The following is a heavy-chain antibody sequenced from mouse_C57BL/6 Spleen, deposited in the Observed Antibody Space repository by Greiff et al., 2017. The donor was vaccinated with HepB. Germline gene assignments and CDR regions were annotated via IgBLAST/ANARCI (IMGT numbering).Heavy chain of an antibody. V-gene: IGHV5-12*01. Sequence: EVQLVESGGGLVQPGGSLKLSCAASGFTFSDYYMYWVRQTPEKRLEWVAYISNGGGSTYYPDTVKGRFTISRDNAKNTLYLQMSRLKSEDTAMYYCARRDYGNSYFDYWGQGTTLTVSS. CDR2: ISNGGGST. J-gene: IGHJ2*01. CDR1: GFTFSDYY. CDR3: ARRDYGNSYFDY. D-gene: IGHD2-1*01.